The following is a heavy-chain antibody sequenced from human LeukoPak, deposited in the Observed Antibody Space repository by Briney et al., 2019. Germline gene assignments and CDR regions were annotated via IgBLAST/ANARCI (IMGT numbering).Heavy chain of an antibody. CDR1: GFTFSSYG. CDR3: AKAKGVGSYGYGEYHY. Sequence: TGGSLRLSCAASGFTFSSYGMSWVRQAPGKGLEWVSAISGSGGSTYYADSVKGRFTISRDNSKNTLYLQMNSLRAEDTAVYYCAKAKGVGSYGYGEYHYWGQGTLVTVSS. J-gene: IGHJ4*02. CDR2: ISGSGGST. D-gene: IGHD5-18*01. V-gene: IGHV3-23*01.